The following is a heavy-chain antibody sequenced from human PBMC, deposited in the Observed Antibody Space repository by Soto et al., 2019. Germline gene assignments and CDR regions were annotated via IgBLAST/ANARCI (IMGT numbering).Heavy chain of an antibody. Sequence: SETLSLTCTVSGGSISSGYYYWSWIRQPPGKGLGWIGYIYYSGSTYYNPSLKSRVTISVDTSKNQFSLKLSSVTAADTAVYYCARGMTDGRKNFDYWGQGTLVTVSS. CDR2: IYYSGST. CDR1: GGSISSGYYY. CDR3: ARGMTDGRKNFDY. J-gene: IGHJ4*02. D-gene: IGHD2-21*02. V-gene: IGHV4-30-4*01.